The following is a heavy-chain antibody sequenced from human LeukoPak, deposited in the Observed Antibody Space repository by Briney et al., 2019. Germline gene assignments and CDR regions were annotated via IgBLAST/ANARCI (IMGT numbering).Heavy chain of an antibody. V-gene: IGHV4-39*07. CDR1: GGSVSSSSYY. Sequence: SETLSLTCTVSGGSVSSSSYYWAWIRQPPGKGLEWIGSIYYSGLTNYSPSLKSRVTISLDTSKNQFSLNINFVTAADTAVYYCARDVPGGRNDYRGQGTLVTVSS. D-gene: IGHD3-16*01. J-gene: IGHJ4*02. CDR2: IYYSGLT. CDR3: ARDVPGGRNDY.